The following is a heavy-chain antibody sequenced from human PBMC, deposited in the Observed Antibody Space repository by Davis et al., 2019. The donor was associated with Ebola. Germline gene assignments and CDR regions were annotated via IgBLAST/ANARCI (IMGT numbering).Heavy chain of an antibody. J-gene: IGHJ6*02. Sequence: ASVKVSCKASGYTFTSYYMHWVRQAPGQGLEWMGIINPSGGSTSYAQKFQGRVTMTRDTSTSTVYMELSSLRSEDTAVYYCARSIPHFSFWTADLIGGMDVWGQGTTVIVSS. CDR2: INPSGGST. CDR1: GYTFTSYY. V-gene: IGHV1-46*01. D-gene: IGHD3/OR15-3a*01. CDR3: ARSIPHFSFWTADLIGGMDV.